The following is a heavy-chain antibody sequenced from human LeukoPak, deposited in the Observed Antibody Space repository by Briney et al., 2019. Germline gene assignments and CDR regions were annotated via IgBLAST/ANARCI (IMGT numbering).Heavy chain of an antibody. V-gene: IGHV3-48*01. CDR2: ISSSSSTI. J-gene: IGHJ6*02. CDR1: GFTFSSYS. D-gene: IGHD6-13*01. Sequence: GGSLRLSCAASGFTFSSYSMNWVRQAPGKGLEWVSYISSSSSTIYYADSVKGRFTISRDNAKNSLYLQMNSLRAEDTAVYYCARDVEKRGIAAAGWPYYYYGMDVWGQGTTVTVSS. CDR3: ARDVEKRGIAAAGWPYYYYGMDV.